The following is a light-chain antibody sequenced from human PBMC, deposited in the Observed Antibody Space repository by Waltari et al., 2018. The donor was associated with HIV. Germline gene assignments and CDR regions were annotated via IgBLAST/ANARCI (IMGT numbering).Light chain of an antibody. J-gene: IGLJ2*01. CDR2: GVT. Sequence: QSALTQPASVSGSPGQSITISCTGGSSDVGSFNLVSWYQQHPGKAPKLVISGVTKRPSGVSNRFSGSKSGNTASLTISGLLAEDEADYYCFSYAGRSTHVVFGGGTKLTVL. V-gene: IGLV2-23*02. CDR3: FSYAGRSTHVV. CDR1: SSDVGSFNL.